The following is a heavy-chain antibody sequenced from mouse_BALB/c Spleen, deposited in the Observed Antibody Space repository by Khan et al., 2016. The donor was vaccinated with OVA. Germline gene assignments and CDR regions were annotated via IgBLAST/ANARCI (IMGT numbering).Heavy chain of an antibody. V-gene: IGHV3-5*02. J-gene: IGHJ1*01. Sequence: VQLKQSGPGLVKPSQTVSLTCTVTGISITSGNYRWSWIRQFPGNKLEWIGNIYYSGTVTYNQSLTSRTTITRDTSKNQFFLEMNSLTAEDTATYYCARDYGSLYWFFDVWGAGTTVTVSS. CDR1: GISITSGNYR. CDR2: IYYSGTV. CDR3: ARDYGSLYWFFDV. D-gene: IGHD1-1*01.